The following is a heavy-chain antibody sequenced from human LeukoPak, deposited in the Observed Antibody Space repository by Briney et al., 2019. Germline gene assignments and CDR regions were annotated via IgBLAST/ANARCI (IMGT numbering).Heavy chain of an antibody. CDR1: GFTFSNYA. CDR3: ARDDPEFDP. J-gene: IGHJ5*02. Sequence: GGSLRLSCGASGFTFSNYAMSWVRQAPGKGLEWVSGINDNGSTRFYAASVKGRFTSSRDNPKNTLYLQMNGLRVEDTAVYYCARDDPEFDPWGQGTLVTVSS. CDR2: INDNGSTR. V-gene: IGHV3-23*01.